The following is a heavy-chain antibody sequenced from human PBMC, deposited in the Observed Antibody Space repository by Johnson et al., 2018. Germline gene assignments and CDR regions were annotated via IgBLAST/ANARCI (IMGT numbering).Heavy chain of an antibody. D-gene: IGHD3-10*01. CDR2: IFHSGST. CDR3: ARADRGYYYYYIDV. CDR1: GGSISSSY. V-gene: IGHV4-59*01. J-gene: IGHJ6*03. Sequence: QVQLQESGPGLVKPSETLSLTCTVSGGSISSSYWSWIRQPPGKGLEWIGYIFHSGSTNYNPSPKSRVTMSVDPSKNQVSLRLSSVTAAGTALYYCARADRGYYYYYIDVWGKGTTVTVSS.